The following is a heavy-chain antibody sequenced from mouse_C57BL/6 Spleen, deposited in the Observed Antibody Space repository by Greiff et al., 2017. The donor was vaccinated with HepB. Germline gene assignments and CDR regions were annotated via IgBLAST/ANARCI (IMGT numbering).Heavy chain of an antibody. J-gene: IGHJ3*01. CDR3: ARWGDYYGRDWFAY. D-gene: IGHD1-1*01. V-gene: IGHV1-80*01. Sequence: VQLQQSGAELVKPGASVKISCKASGYAFSSYWMNWVKQRPGKGLEWIGQIYPGDGDTNYNGTFKGKATLTADKSSSTAYMQLSSLTSEDSAVYFCARWGDYYGRDWFAYWGQGTLVTVSA. CDR1: GYAFSSYW. CDR2: IYPGDGDT.